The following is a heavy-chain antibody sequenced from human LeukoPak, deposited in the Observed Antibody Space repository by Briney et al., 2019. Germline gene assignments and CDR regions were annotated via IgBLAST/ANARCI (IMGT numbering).Heavy chain of an antibody. J-gene: IGHJ4*02. CDR2: ISAYNGNT. D-gene: IGHD6-6*01. CDR3: ARDEGEYSSSPGPFDY. V-gene: IGHV1-18*01. Sequence: ASVKVSCKASGYTFTSYGISWVRQAPGQGLEWMGWISAYNGNTNYAQKLQGRVTMTTDTSTSTAYMELRSLRSDDTAVYYCARDEGEYSSSPGPFDYWGQGTLVTVSS. CDR1: GYTFTSYG.